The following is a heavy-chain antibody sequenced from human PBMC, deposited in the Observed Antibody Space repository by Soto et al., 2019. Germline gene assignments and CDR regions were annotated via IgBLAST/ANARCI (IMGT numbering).Heavy chain of an antibody. CDR2: TYYRSKWIS. Sequence: SQTLSLTCAISGDSISTASVAWNWIRQSPSRGLEWLGRTYYRSKWISDYAVSVKSRIVINPDTPKNQFSLQLNSVTPEDTAMYYCARGRDSAFDIWGQGTMVTVSS. V-gene: IGHV6-1*01. D-gene: IGHD2-15*01. CDR3: ARGRDSAFDI. J-gene: IGHJ3*02. CDR1: GDSISTASVA.